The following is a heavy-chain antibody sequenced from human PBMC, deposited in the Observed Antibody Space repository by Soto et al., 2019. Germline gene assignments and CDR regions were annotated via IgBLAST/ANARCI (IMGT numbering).Heavy chain of an antibody. CDR3: AKDLVPTGGPIVGFDY. CDR1: GFTFDDYA. D-gene: IGHD2-15*01. V-gene: IGHV3-9*01. J-gene: IGHJ4*02. CDR2: ISWNSGSI. Sequence: EVQLVESGGGLVQPGRSLRLSCAASGFTFDDYAMHWVRQAPGKGLEWVSGISWNSGSIGYADSVKGRFTISRDNAKNSLYLQMNSLRAEDTALYYCAKDLVPTGGPIVGFDYWGQGTLVTVSS.